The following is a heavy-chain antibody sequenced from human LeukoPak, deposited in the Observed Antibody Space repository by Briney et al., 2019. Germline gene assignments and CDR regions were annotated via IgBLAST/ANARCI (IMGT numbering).Heavy chain of an antibody. Sequence: GGSLRLSCAASGFTFSSYAMSWVRQAPGKGLEWVSAISGSGGSTYYADSVKGRFTISRDNSQNTLYLQMNSLRAEDTAVYYCAKDTYDSNLMDYWGQGTLVTVSS. D-gene: IGHD3-22*01. V-gene: IGHV3-23*01. CDR3: AKDTYDSNLMDY. J-gene: IGHJ4*02. CDR2: ISGSGGST. CDR1: GFTFSSYA.